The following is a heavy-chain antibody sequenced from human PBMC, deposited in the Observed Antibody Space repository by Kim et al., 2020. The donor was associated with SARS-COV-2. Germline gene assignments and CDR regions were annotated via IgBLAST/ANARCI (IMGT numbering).Heavy chain of an antibody. Sequence: ASVKVSCKASGYTFTSYGISWVRQAPGQGLEWMGWISAYNGNTNYAQKLQGRVTMTTDTSTSTAYMELRSLRSDDTAVYYCAAADVLLDAFDIWGQGTMVTVSS. J-gene: IGHJ3*02. V-gene: IGHV1-18*04. D-gene: IGHD3-10*01. CDR3: AAADVLLDAFDI. CDR2: ISAYNGNT. CDR1: GYTFTSYG.